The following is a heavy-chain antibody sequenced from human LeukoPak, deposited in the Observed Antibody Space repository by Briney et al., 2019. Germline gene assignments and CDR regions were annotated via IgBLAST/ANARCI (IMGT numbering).Heavy chain of an antibody. D-gene: IGHD3-22*01. CDR1: GYTFTSYW. CDR2: IYPGDSDT. Sequence: GESPKISCKGSGYTFTSYWIGWVRQMPGKGLEWMGIIYPGDSDTRYSPSFQGQVTISADKSISTAYLQWSSLRASDTAMYYCASHAGHYYDSSGYPLFDYWGQGTLVTVSS. CDR3: ASHAGHYYDSSGYPLFDY. V-gene: IGHV5-51*01. J-gene: IGHJ4*02.